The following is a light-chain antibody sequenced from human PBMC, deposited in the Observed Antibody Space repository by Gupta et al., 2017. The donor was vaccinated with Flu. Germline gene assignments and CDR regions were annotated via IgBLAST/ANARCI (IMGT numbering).Light chain of an antibody. J-gene: IGKJ1*01. CDR1: QNINNH. Sequence: EIVLTQSPATLSLSPGERATLSCRASQNINNHLAWYQQKPGQAPRLLIHDASNRATGIPARFSGSGSGTDFALTISSLEPEDFALYYCQHRSSWPITFGRGTKVEIK. CDR3: QHRSSWPIT. CDR2: DAS. V-gene: IGKV3-11*01.